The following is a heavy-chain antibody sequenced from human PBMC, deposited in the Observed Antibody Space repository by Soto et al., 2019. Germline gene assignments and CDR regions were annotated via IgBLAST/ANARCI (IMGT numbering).Heavy chain of an antibody. CDR2: ISAYNGNT. V-gene: IGHV1-18*01. D-gene: IGHD3-3*01. CDR1: GYTFTSYG. J-gene: IGHJ4*02. CDR3: ARSRGWTIFGVANFGPFDY. Sequence: ASVKVSCKASGYTFTSYGISWVRQAPGQGLEWMGWISAYNGNTNYAQKLQGRVTMTTDTSTSTAYMELRSLRSDDTAVYYCARSRGWTIFGVANFGPFDYWGQGTLVTVSS.